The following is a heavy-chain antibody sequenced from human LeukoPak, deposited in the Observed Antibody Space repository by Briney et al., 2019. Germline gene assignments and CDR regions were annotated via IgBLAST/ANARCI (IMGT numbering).Heavy chain of an antibody. D-gene: IGHD2-2*01. J-gene: IGHJ3*02. Sequence: GGSLRLSCAASGFTFSSYSMNWVRQAPGKGLEWVSSISGSSSYIYYADSVKGRSTISRDNAKNSLYLQMNSLRAEDTAVYYCARVCSSTSCYAFDIWGQGTMVTVSS. CDR3: ARVCSSTSCYAFDI. V-gene: IGHV3-21*01. CDR2: ISGSSSYI. CDR1: GFTFSSYS.